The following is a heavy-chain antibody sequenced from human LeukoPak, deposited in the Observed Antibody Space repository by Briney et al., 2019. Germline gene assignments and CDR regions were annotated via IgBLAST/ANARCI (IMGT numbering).Heavy chain of an antibody. Sequence: SETLSLTCTVSGGSISIYYWSWIRQPPGKGLEWIGYIYYSGSTNYNPSLKSRVTISVDTSKNQFSLKLSSVTAADTAVYYCAREVVDGGNDYWGQGTLVTVSS. CDR1: GGSISIYY. J-gene: IGHJ4*02. D-gene: IGHD4-23*01. CDR3: AREVVDGGNDY. V-gene: IGHV4-59*01. CDR2: IYYSGST.